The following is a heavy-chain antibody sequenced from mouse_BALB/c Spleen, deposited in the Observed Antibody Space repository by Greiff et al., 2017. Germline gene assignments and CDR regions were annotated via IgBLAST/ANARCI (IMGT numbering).Heavy chain of an antibody. D-gene: IGHD2-4*01. CDR2: ISSGGSYT. CDR1: GFTFSSYA. Sequence: EVQGVESGGGLVKPGGSLKLSCAASGFTFSSYAMSWVRQTPEKRLEWVATISSGGSYTYYPDSVKGRFTISRDNAKNTLYLQMSSLRSEDTAMYYCARGYYDYDGGIGYAMDYWGQGTSVTVSS. CDR3: ARGYYDYDGGIGYAMDY. J-gene: IGHJ4*01. V-gene: IGHV5-9-3*01.